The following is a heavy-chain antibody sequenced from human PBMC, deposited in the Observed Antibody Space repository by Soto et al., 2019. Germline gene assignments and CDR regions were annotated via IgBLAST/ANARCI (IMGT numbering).Heavy chain of an antibody. CDR1: GFSFSSYG. D-gene: IGHD1-26*01. V-gene: IGHV3-33*03. Sequence: PXVSLRLSCAASGFSFSSYGMHWVRQAPGKGLDWVAVIWYDGSNKYYAESVKGRFTISRDNSKNTLYVQMNSLTVEDTAVYYCARAQYTGSYFDACDVWGQGTMVTVSS. CDR3: ARAQYTGSYFDACDV. J-gene: IGHJ3*01. CDR2: IWYDGSNK.